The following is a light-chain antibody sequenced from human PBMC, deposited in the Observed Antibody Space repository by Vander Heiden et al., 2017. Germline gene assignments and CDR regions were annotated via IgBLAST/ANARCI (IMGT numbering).Light chain of an antibody. V-gene: IGKV4-1*01. J-gene: IGKJ4*01. CDR2: WAS. Sequence: IVMSQTLDSLAVSLGERATINCKSSQSVLLSSNNKNYLAWYQQKPGQPPKLLIYWASTRQSGVPDRFSGSGSGTDFTLTISSLQAEDVAVYYCQQYYDSPLTFGGGTKVEIK. CDR1: QSVLLSSNNKNY. CDR3: QQYYDSPLT.